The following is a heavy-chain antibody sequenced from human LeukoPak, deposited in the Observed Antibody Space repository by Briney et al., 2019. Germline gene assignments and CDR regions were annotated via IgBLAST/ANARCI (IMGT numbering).Heavy chain of an antibody. CDR2: IYYSGST. CDR1: GGSISSYY. D-gene: IGHD3-9*01. V-gene: IGHV4-59*01. CDR3: ARVRGYDILTGYFDY. Sequence: SETLSLACTVSGGSISSYYWSWIRQPPGKGLEWIGYIYYSGSTNYNPSLKSRVTISVDTSKNQFSLKLSSVTAADTAVYYCARVRGYDILTGYFDYWGQGTLVTVSS. J-gene: IGHJ4*02.